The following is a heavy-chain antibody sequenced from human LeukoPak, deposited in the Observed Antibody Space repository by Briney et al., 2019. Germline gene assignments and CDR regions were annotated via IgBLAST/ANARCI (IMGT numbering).Heavy chain of an antibody. J-gene: IGHJ4*02. Sequence: GASVKVSCKASGGTFSSYAISWVRQAPGQGLEWMGGIIPIFGSANYEQKFQGRVTITADESTSTAYMELSSLRSADTAVYYCARVVPTTLMNYFDYWGQGTRVTVSS. CDR3: ARVVPTTLMNYFDY. CDR1: GGTFSSYA. CDR2: IIPIFGSA. V-gene: IGHV1-69*13. D-gene: IGHD5-12*01.